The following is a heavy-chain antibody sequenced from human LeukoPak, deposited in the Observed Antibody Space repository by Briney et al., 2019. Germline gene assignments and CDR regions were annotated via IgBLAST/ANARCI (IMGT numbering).Heavy chain of an antibody. Sequence: GGSLRLSCAASGFTFSSYWMSWVRQAPGKGLEWVANIKQDGSEKFYVDSVKGRFTISRDNAKNSLYLQMNSLRAEDMAIYYCPQGNHFDYWGQGTLVTVSS. D-gene: IGHD1-14*01. V-gene: IGHV3-7*03. J-gene: IGHJ4*02. CDR1: GFTFSSYW. CDR2: IKQDGSEK. CDR3: PQGNHFDY.